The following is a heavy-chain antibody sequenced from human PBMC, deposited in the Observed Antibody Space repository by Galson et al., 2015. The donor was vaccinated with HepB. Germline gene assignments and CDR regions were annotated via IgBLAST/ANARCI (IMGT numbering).Heavy chain of an antibody. CDR3: ARSWSTTDRLDY. J-gene: IGHJ4*02. V-gene: IGHV3-21*06. CDR2: IRRSGSYI. Sequence: ALRLSCAASGFTFSDYTMNWVRQTPGEGLARVSSIRRSGSYIYYADSVRGRFTIFRVNAQHSLYLQMNSPRAEDTALYYCARSWSTTDRLDYWGQGTLVTVSS. CDR1: GFTFSDYT. D-gene: IGHD2-2*01.